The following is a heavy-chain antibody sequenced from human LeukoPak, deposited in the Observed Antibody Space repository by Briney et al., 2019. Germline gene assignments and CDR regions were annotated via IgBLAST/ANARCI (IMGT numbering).Heavy chain of an antibody. V-gene: IGHV3-23*01. CDR3: AKDVPLGRSSGWFDY. D-gene: IGHD6-19*01. J-gene: IGHJ4*02. Sequence: GGSLRLSCAASGFTFSSYAMSWVRQAPGKGLEWVSAISGSGGSTYYADSVKGRFTISRDNSKNTLYLQMNSLRAEDTAEYYCAKDVPLGRSSGWFDYWGQGTLVTVSS. CDR2: ISGSGGST. CDR1: GFTFSSYA.